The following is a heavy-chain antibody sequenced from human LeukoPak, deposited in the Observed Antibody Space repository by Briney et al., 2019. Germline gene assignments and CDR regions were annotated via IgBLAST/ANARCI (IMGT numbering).Heavy chain of an antibody. D-gene: IGHD3-10*01. Sequence: SETLSLTCTVSGGSISSGSYYWSWIRQPAGKGLEWIGRIYTSGSTNYNPSLKSRVTISVDTPKNQFSLKLSSVTAADTAVYYCARGSGFGELGSSKFDPWGQGTLVTVSS. J-gene: IGHJ5*02. CDR1: GGSISSGSYY. V-gene: IGHV4-61*02. CDR2: IYTSGST. CDR3: ARGSGFGELGSSKFDP.